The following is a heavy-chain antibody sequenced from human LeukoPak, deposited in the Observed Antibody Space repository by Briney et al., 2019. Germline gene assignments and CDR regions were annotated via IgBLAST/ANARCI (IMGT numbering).Heavy chain of an antibody. CDR1: GFTFSNYA. V-gene: IGHV3-23*01. J-gene: IGHJ6*02. CDR3: AEYCVSTSCSNRGAYYGMDV. D-gene: IGHD2-2*01. CDR2: ISGSGSST. Sequence: GGSLRLSCAASGFTFSNYAMSWVRQAPGKGLEWVSSISGSGSSTYYADSVKGRFTISRDNSKNSLYLQMNSLRAEDTAVYYCAEYCVSTSCSNRGAYYGMDVWGQGTTVTVSS.